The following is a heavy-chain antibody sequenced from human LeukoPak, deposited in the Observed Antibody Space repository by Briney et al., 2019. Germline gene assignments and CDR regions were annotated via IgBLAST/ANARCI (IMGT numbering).Heavy chain of an antibody. V-gene: IGHV3-23*01. D-gene: IGHD3-3*01. CDR2: ISGSGGST. CDR1: GFTFSSYA. Sequence: GASLRLSCAASGFTFSSYAMSWVRQAPGKGLEWVSAISGSGGSTYYADSVKGRFTISRDNSKNTLYLQMNSLRAEDTAVYYCAEAPEWLSYYFDYWGQGTLVTVSS. CDR3: AEAPEWLSYYFDY. J-gene: IGHJ4*02.